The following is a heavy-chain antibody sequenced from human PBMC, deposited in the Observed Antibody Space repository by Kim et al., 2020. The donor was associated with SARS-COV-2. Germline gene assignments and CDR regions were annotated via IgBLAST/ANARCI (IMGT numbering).Heavy chain of an antibody. D-gene: IGHD6-19*01. CDR3: ARGHAGAVAGTGYDY. J-gene: IGHJ4*02. Sequence: SETLSLTCAVYGGSFSCYYWSWIRQPPGKGLEWIGEINHSGSTNYNPSLKSRVTISVDTSKNQFSLKLSSVTAADTAVYYCARGHAGAVAGTGYDYWGQGTLVTVSS. CDR2: INHSGST. V-gene: IGHV4-34*01. CDR1: GGSFSCYY.